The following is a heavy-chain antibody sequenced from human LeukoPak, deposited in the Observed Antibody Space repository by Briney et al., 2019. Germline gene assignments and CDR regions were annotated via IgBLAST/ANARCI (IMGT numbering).Heavy chain of an antibody. Sequence: ASVKVSCKASGGTFSSYAISWVRQAPGQGLEWMGGIIPIFGTANYAQKFQGRVTITADESTSTAYMELSSLRSEDTAVYYCVSDYGSGSYYISDYGMDVWGQGTTVTVSS. CDR3: VSDYGSGSYYISDYGMDV. J-gene: IGHJ6*02. V-gene: IGHV1-69*01. CDR1: GGTFSSYA. CDR2: IIPIFGTA. D-gene: IGHD3-10*01.